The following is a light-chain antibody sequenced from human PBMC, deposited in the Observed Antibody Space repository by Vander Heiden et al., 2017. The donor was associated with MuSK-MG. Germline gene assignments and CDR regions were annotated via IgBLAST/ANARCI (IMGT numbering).Light chain of an antibody. CDR3: RQYNGWPPGRT. CDR1: QSGSSN. CDR2: GGA. V-gene: IGKV3-15*01. J-gene: IGKJ1*01. Sequence: EIVMSQSPATLSVSPGERATLSCRASQSGSSNYAWCQQKPGRDPRLLINGGATRAAGIPAKFSGSRAGTEYTITISSMQSEEVAVEYCRQYNGWPPGRTFGQGTKVEIK.